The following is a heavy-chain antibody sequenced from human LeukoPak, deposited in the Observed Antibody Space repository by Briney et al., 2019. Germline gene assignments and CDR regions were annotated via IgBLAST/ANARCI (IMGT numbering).Heavy chain of an antibody. D-gene: IGHD6-13*01. CDR3: AKEGGEAAGTFSLERVYYGMDV. V-gene: IGHV3-9*01. Sequence: GGSLRLSCAASGFTFDDYAMHWVRQAPGKGLEWVSGISWNSGSIGYADSVRGRFTISRDNAKNSLYLQMNSLRAEDTALYYCAKEGGEAAGTFSLERVYYGMDVWGQGTTVTVSS. CDR2: ISWNSGSI. J-gene: IGHJ6*02. CDR1: GFTFDDYA.